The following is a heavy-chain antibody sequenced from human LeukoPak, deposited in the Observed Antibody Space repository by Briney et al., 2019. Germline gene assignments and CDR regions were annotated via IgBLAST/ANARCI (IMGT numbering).Heavy chain of an antibody. V-gene: IGHV1-69*13. CDR2: IIPIFGTA. CDR3: ARGEDYYDSSGYYALYY. CDR1: GGTFSSYA. Sequence: SVKVSCKASGGTFSSYAISWVRQAPGQGLEWMGGIIPIFGTANYAQKFQGRVTITADESTSTAYMELSSLRSEDTAVYYCARGEDYYDSSGYYALYYWGQGTLVTVSS. J-gene: IGHJ4*02. D-gene: IGHD3-22*01.